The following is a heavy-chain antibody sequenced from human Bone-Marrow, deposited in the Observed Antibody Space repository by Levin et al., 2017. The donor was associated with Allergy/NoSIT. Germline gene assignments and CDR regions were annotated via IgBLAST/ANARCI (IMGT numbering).Heavy chain of an antibody. CDR3: ARVRSPFGFVDY. J-gene: IGHJ4*02. Sequence: ESLKISCTVSGGSISSSSYYWGWIRQPPGKGLEWIGSIYYSGSTYYNPSLKSRVTISVDTSKNQFSLKLSSVTAADTAVYYCARVRSPFGFVDYWGQGTLVTVSS. V-gene: IGHV4-39*07. CDR2: IYYSGST. D-gene: IGHD3-10*01. CDR1: GGSISSSSYY.